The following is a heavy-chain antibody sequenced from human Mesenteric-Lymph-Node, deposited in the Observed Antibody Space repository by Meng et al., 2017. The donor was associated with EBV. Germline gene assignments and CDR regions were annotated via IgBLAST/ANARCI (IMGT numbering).Heavy chain of an antibody. D-gene: IGHD6-19*01. Sequence: QVLHSHLGAGHLKPSEPLSLTCADYDGCFSGDYCSWIRQPPVKGLEWIGEINHSGSTNYNPSLKSRVSISLDTSKNQISLKLTSVTAADTAVYYCAKTGSSGWSDLDYWGRGILVTVSS. CDR3: AKTGSSGWSDLDY. CDR1: DGCFSGDY. V-gene: IGHV4-34*01. CDR2: INHSGST. J-gene: IGHJ4*02.